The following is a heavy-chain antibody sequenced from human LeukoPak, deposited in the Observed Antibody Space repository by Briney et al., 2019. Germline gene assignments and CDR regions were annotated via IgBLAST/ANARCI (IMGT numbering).Heavy chain of an antibody. CDR3: ARGHYYGSGSKPSWDYYYYGMDV. Sequence: SVKVSCKASGGTFSSYAISWVRQAPGQGLEWMGGIIPIFGTANYAQKFQGGVTITADESTSTAYMELSSLRSEDTAVYYCARGHYYGSGSKPSWDYYYYGMDVWGQGTTVTVSS. J-gene: IGHJ6*02. CDR1: GGTFSSYA. D-gene: IGHD3-10*01. CDR2: IIPIFGTA. V-gene: IGHV1-69*13.